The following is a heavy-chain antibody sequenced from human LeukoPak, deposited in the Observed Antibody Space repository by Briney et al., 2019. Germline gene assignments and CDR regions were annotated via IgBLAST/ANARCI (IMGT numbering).Heavy chain of an antibody. CDR3: ARVYYSGPADY. V-gene: IGHV1-18*01. J-gene: IGHJ4*02. Sequence: EASVKVSCKASGYTFTSYGISWVRQAPGQGLEWMGWISAYNGNTNCAQKLQGRVTMTTDTSTGTAYMELRSLRSDDTAVYYCARVYYSGPADYWGQGTLVTVSS. D-gene: IGHD1-26*01. CDR2: ISAYNGNT. CDR1: GYTFTSYG.